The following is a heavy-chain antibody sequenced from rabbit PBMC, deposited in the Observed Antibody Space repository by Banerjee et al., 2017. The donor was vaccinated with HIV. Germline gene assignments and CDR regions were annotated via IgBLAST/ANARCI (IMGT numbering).Heavy chain of an antibody. CDR1: GFDFSSHYM. CDR2: IYAGSSGSA. Sequence: QEQLKETGGGLVQPGGSLTLSCKASGFDFSSHYMSWVRQAPGKGLEWIGTIYAGSSGSAYYASWVNGRFTISKTSSTTVTLQMTSLTAADTATYFCARDLAGVIGWNFGLWGQGTLVTVS. CDR3: ARDLAGVIGWNFGL. D-gene: IGHD4-1*01. V-gene: IGHV1S45*01. J-gene: IGHJ4*01.